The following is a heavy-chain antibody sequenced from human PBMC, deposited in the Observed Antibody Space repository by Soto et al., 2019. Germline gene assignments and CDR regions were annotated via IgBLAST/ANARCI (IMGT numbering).Heavy chain of an antibody. CDR3: ARTGDYLVDY. D-gene: IGHD7-27*01. CDR1: GFTFSSYG. CDR2: ISYDGSNE. J-gene: IGHJ4*02. V-gene: IGHV3-30*03. Sequence: PGGSLRLSCAASGFTFSSYGMHWVRQAPGKGLEWVAVISYDGSNEYYAVSVKSRITINPDTSKNQFSLQLRSVTPDDAAMYYCARTGDYLVDYWGQGTLVTVSS.